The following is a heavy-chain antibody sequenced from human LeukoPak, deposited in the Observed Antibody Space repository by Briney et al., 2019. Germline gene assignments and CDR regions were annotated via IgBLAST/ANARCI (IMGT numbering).Heavy chain of an antibody. Sequence: SQTLSLTCTVSGGSISSGGYYWSWIRQPPGKGLEWIGYIYHSGSTYYNPSLKSRVTISVDRSKNQFSLKLSSVTAADTAVYYCARESDYDFWSGTLPPAPLLGRWYFDLWGRGTLVTVSS. V-gene: IGHV4-30-2*01. CDR3: ARESDYDFWSGTLPPAPLLGRWYFDL. CDR2: IYHSGST. D-gene: IGHD3-3*01. J-gene: IGHJ2*01. CDR1: GGSISSGGYY.